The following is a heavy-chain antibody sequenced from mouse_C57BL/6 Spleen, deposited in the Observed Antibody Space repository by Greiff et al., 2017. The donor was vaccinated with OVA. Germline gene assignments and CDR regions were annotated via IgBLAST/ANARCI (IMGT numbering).Heavy chain of an antibody. J-gene: IGHJ1*03. D-gene: IGHD1-1*01. Sequence: EVQRVESGGGLVKPGGSLKLSCAASGFTFSSYAMSWVRQTPEKRLEWVATISDGGSYTYYPDHVKGRFTISRDNAKNNLYLKMSHLKSEDTAMYYCARGTTVVNFDVWGTGTTVTVSS. CDR1: GFTFSSYA. CDR3: ARGTTVVNFDV. CDR2: ISDGGSYT. V-gene: IGHV5-4*01.